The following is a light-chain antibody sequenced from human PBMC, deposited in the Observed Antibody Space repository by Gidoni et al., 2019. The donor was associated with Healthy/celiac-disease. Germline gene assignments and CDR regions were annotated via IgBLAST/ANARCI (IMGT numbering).Light chain of an antibody. J-gene: IGLJ3*02. V-gene: IGLV1-47*01. CDR3: AAWDDSLSGPNWV. CDR1: SSNIGSNY. CDR2: RNN. Sequence: QSVLTQPPSASGTPRHTVTIPCSGSSSNIGSNYVYWYQQHPGTAPKLLIFRNNQRPPGVPDRFSGSKSGTSASLAISGLRSEDEADYYCAAWDDSLSGPNWVFGGGTKLTVL.